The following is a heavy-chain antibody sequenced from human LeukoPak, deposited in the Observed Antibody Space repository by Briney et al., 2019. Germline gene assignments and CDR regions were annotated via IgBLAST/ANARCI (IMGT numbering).Heavy chain of an antibody. V-gene: IGHV3-11*04. J-gene: IGHJ5*02. Sequence: PGGSLRLSCAASGFTFSDYYMSWIRQAPGKGLEWVSYISSSGSTIYYADSVKGRFTISRDNAKNSLYLQMNSLRAEDTAVYYCARDAFREDSYGPYNWFDPWGQGTLVTVSS. D-gene: IGHD5-18*01. CDR1: GFTFSDYY. CDR2: ISSSGSTI. CDR3: ARDAFREDSYGPYNWFDP.